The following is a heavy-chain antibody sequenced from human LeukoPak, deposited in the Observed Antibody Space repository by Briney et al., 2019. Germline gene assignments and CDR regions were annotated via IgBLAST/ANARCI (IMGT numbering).Heavy chain of an antibody. CDR2: ISYDGSNK. CDR1: GFTFSSCG. Sequence: GRSLRLSCAASGFTFSSCGMHWVRQAPGKGLEWVAVISYDGSNKYYADSVKGRFTISRDNSKNTLFLEMNSLRAEDTAVYYCAEALTSGWYLDAFNIWGQGTMVTVSS. J-gene: IGHJ3*02. CDR3: AEALTSGWYLDAFNI. D-gene: IGHD6-19*01. V-gene: IGHV3-30*18.